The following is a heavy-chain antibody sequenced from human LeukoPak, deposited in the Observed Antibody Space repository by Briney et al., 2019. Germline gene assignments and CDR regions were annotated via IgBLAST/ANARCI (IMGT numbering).Heavy chain of an antibody. CDR2: ISSSSSYI. Sequence: GSLRLSCAASGFTFSSYSMNWVRQAPGKGLEWVSSISSSSSYIYYADSVKGRFTISRDNAKNSLYLQMNSLRAEDTAVYYCAREERIAARPFDYWGQGTLVTVSS. V-gene: IGHV3-21*01. J-gene: IGHJ4*02. CDR1: GFTFSSYS. D-gene: IGHD6-6*01. CDR3: AREERIAARPFDY.